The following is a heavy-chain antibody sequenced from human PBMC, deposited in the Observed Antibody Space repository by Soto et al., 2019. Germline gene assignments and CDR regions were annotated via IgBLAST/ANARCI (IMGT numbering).Heavy chain of an antibody. D-gene: IGHD3-9*01. CDR3: VRGIDGYPHDL. V-gene: IGHV3-74*01. CDR1: GFTFSNYW. CDR2: IYNDGGRT. J-gene: IGHJ4*01. Sequence: EMQLVESGGGLVQPGGSLRLSCAASGFTFSNYWMHWVRQVPGKGLVWLSRIYNDGGRTAYADCVEGRFTISRDNAKGTLYLKMNSLRDEDTAVYYCVRGIDGYPHDLWGHGSLVTVSS.